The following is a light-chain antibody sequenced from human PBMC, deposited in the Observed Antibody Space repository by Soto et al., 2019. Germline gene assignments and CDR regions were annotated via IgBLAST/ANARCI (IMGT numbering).Light chain of an antibody. CDR3: TPYTTSSTHGV. V-gene: IGLV2-14*01. CDR1: SSDVGGYNY. CDR2: EVS. J-gene: IGLJ3*02. Sequence: QSALTQPASVSGSPGQSITISCTGTSSDVGGYNYVSWYQQHPDKAPKLMIYEVSNRPSGVSNRFSGSKSGNTASLTISGLQAEDEADYYCTPYTTSSTHGVFGGGTKLTVL.